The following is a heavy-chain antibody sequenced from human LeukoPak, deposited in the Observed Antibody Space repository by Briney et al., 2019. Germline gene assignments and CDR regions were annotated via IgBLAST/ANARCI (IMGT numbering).Heavy chain of an antibody. CDR2: IIPILGIA. V-gene: IGHV1-69*04. CDR1: GGTFSSYA. J-gene: IGHJ3*02. D-gene: IGHD5-24*01. Sequence: SVKVSCKASGGTFSSYAISWVRQAPGQGLEWMGRIIPILGIANYAQKFQGRVTITADKSTSTAYMELSSLRSEDTAVYYCARTIREGDAFDIWGQGTMVTVSS. CDR3: ARTIREGDAFDI.